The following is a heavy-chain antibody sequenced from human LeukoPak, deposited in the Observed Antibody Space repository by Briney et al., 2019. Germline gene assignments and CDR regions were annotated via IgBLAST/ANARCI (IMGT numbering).Heavy chain of an antibody. CDR1: GGSISSGDYY. CDR3: ARRVLWGWNLNDY. Sequence: SETLSLTCTVSGGSISSGDYYWSWIRQPPGKGLEWIGYIYYSGSTYYNPSLKSRVTISVDTSKNQFSLKLSSVTAADTAVYYRARRVLWGWNLNDYWGQGTLVTVSS. D-gene: IGHD7-27*01. CDR2: IYYSGST. J-gene: IGHJ4*02. V-gene: IGHV4-30-4*01.